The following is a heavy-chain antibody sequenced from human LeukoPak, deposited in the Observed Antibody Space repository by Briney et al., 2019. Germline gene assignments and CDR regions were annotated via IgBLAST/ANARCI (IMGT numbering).Heavy chain of an antibody. Sequence: GGSLRLSCAASGFTFSSYEMNWVRQAPGKGLEWVSYISSSGTTIYYADSVKGRFTISRDNAKKSLYLQMNRLRAEDTAVYYCARAQYGDYAPSYFDYWGQGTLVTVSS. CDR3: ARAQYGDYAPSYFDY. J-gene: IGHJ4*02. CDR2: ISSSGTTI. CDR1: GFTFSSYE. D-gene: IGHD4-17*01. V-gene: IGHV3-48*03.